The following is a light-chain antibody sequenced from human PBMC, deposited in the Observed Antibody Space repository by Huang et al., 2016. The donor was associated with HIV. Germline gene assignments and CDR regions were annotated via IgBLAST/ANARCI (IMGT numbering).Light chain of an antibody. V-gene: IGKV1-39*01. CDR2: AAS. J-gene: IGKJ3*01. Sequence: DIQMTQSPSSLSASVGDRVIITCRASQAISTYLNWYQHKPGKAPKLLIYAASTLQSGVPSRFVGSGSGTEFTLTISYLQSEDFATYYCQQTYRSLLTFGPGTKVDIK. CDR3: QQTYRSLLT. CDR1: QAISTY.